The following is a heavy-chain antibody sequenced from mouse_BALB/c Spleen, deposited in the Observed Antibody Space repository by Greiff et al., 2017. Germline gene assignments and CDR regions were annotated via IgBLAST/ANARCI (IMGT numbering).Heavy chain of an antibody. CDR2: ISYSGST. J-gene: IGHJ2*01. D-gene: IGHD1-2*01. CDR3: ARSETTTAHYFDY. V-gene: IGHV3-2*02. CDR1: GYSITSDYA. Sequence: EVQLQESGPGLVQPSQSLSLTCTVTGYSITSDYAWNWIRQFPGNKLEWMGYISYSGSTSYNPSLKSRISITRDTSKNQFFLQLHSVTTEDTATYYCARSETTTAHYFDYWGQGTTLTVSS.